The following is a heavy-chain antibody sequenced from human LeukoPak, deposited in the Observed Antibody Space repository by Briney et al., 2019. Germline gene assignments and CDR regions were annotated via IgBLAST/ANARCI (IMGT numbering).Heavy chain of an antibody. V-gene: IGHV1-18*01. CDR3: TLTVVVPAAIWFDP. CDR1: GYTFTSYG. CDR2: ISAYNGNT. Sequence: GASVKVSCKASGYTFTSYGISWVRQAPGQGLEWMGWISAYNGNTNYAQKLQGRVTMTTDTSTSTAYMELRSLRSDDTAVYYCTLTVVVPAAIWFDPWGQGTLVTVSS. J-gene: IGHJ5*02. D-gene: IGHD2-2*01.